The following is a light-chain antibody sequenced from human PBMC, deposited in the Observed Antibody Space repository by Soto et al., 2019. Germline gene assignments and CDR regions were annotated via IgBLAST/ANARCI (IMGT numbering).Light chain of an antibody. CDR1: RSDIGSYNL. Sequence: QSVLTQPASVSGSPGQSITISCTGTRSDIGSYNLVSWYQQHPGKAPKLIIYDVSFRPSGISDRFSGSKSGNTASLTISGIQAEDEADYFCSSYTGSSTSFGGGTKLTVL. CDR2: DVS. J-gene: IGLJ3*02. V-gene: IGLV2-14*02. CDR3: SSYTGSSTS.